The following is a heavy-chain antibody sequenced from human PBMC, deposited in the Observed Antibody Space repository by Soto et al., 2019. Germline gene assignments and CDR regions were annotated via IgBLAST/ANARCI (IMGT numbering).Heavy chain of an antibody. CDR2: IYYSGST. V-gene: IGHV4-30-4*01. CDR1: GGSISSGDYY. CDR3: AGWELLRGVDY. Sequence: QVQLQESGPGLVKPSQTLSLTCTVSGGSISSGDYYWSWIRQPPGKGLEWIGYIYYSGSTYYNPSLNSRVTITVATSKNQFSPKLSSVTAADTAVYYCAGWELLRGVDYWGQGTLVTVSS. D-gene: IGHD1-26*01. J-gene: IGHJ4*02.